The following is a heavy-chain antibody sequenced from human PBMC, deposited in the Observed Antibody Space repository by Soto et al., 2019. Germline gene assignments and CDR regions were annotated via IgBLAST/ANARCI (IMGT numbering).Heavy chain of an antibody. J-gene: IGHJ5*02. Sequence: SFSGAHWSWIRQPPGKGLEWIGEINHSGRTNYNPPLKSRVTISVDTSKKQISLKLNSVTAADTAVYYCARRYCSSTSCLAGFDPWGRGTLVTVSS. D-gene: IGHD2-2*01. CDR2: INHSGRT. V-gene: IGHV4-34*01. CDR3: ARRYCSSTSCLAGFDP. CDR1: SFSGAH.